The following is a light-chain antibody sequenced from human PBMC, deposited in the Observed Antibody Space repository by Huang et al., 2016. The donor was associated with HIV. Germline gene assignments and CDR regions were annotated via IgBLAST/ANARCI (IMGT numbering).Light chain of an antibody. CDR3: QHYGPTPSWT. Sequence: EIVLTQSPGTLSLSPGERVALSCRASEGIRSYYVAWYQQKPGQAPRLLIYAASSRATGIPDRFSGSGSGTEFTLTISRLEPEDFAVYYCQHYGPTPSWTFGQGTKVEIK. V-gene: IGKV3-20*01. CDR2: AAS. J-gene: IGKJ1*01. CDR1: EGIRSYY.